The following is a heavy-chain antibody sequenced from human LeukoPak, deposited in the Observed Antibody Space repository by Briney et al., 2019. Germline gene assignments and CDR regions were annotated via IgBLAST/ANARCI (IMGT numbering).Heavy chain of an antibody. J-gene: IGHJ5*02. V-gene: IGHV4-34*01. Sequence: SETLSLTCAVFGGSFNGHYWSWIRQFPGKGLEWIGEGSDRGGTKYNPSLKSRVAISADTSKNQFSLRLTSVTAADTAVYHCAMNGQSGFSFDPWGQGTLVTVSS. CDR1: GGSFNGHY. D-gene: IGHD1-26*01. CDR2: GSDRGGT. CDR3: AMNGQSGFSFDP.